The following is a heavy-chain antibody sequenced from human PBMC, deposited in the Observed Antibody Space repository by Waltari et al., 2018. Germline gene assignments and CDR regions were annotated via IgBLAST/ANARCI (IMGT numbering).Heavy chain of an antibody. CDR2: IYSGGSS. V-gene: IGHV3-53*01. CDR1: GFIVSSNS. CDR3: VGHRFGSGSYFDY. D-gene: IGHD3-10*01. J-gene: IGHJ4*02. Sequence: EVQVVESGGGLIQPGGSVRLSCAVSGFIVSSNSMSWVRQAPGKGLECVSVIYSGGSSYYVDSVKGRFTISRDNSKNTIYLEMNSLRGEDTAVYFCVGHRFGSGSYFDYWGQGTPVTVSS.